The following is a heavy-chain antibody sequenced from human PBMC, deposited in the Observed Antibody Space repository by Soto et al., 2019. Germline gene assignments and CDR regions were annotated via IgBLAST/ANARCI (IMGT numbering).Heavy chain of an antibody. CDR3: ARGEFDSSGCPDY. CDR1: GYTFTGYY. V-gene: IGHV1-2*02. J-gene: IGHJ4*02. CDR2: INPNSGGT. D-gene: IGHD3-22*01. Sequence: ASVKVSCKASGYTFTGYYMHWVRQAPGQGLEWMGWINPNSGGTNYAQKFQGRVTMTRDTSISTAYMELSRLRSDDTAVYYCARGEFDSSGCPDYWGQGTLVTVSS.